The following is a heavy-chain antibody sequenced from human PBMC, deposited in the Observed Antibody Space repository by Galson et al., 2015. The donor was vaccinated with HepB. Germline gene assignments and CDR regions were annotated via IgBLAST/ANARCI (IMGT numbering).Heavy chain of an antibody. V-gene: IGHV1-69*13. J-gene: IGHJ4*02. Sequence: SVKVSCKASGGIFSSYGFNWVRQAPGQGLEWMGGIIPMVGTPNYAQKFQGRVTITAEEYMNTVHMELSSLRSDDTAVYYCARDPELVPPYFDYWGQGTLVTVSS. CDR2: IIPMVGTP. D-gene: IGHD6-13*01. CDR1: GGIFSSYG. CDR3: ARDPELVPPYFDY.